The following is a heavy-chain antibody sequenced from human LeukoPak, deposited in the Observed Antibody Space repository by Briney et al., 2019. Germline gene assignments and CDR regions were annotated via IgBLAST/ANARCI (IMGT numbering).Heavy chain of an antibody. CDR2: ISSSSSTI. CDR1: GFTFSSYS. V-gene: IGHV3-48*04. CDR3: ARDLRGTGYNFDY. D-gene: IGHD3/OR15-3a*01. Sequence: PGGSLRLSCAASGFTFSSYSMNWVRQAPGKGLEWASYISSSSSTIYYADSVKGRFTISRDNAKNSLYLQMNSLRAEDTAVYYCARDLRGTGYNFDYWGQGTLVTVSS. J-gene: IGHJ4*02.